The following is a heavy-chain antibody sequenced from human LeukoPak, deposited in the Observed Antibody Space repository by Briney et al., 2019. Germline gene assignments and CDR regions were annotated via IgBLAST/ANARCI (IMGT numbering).Heavy chain of an antibody. CDR1: GGSFSSYY. Sequence: SETLSLTCAVSGGSFSSYYWSWIRQPPGKGLVWIGYIYYSGSTNYNPSLKSRVTMSIDTSKNQFSLKVTSVTAADTAVYYCARVDYDSSGYFDYWGQGTPVTVSS. CDR2: IYYSGST. D-gene: IGHD3-22*01. V-gene: IGHV4-59*01. CDR3: ARVDYDSSGYFDY. J-gene: IGHJ4*02.